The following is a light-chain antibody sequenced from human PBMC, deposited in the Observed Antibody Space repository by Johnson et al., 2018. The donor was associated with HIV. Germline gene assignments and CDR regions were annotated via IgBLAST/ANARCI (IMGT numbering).Light chain of an antibody. CDR1: SSNIGSHY. V-gene: IGLV1-51*01. J-gene: IGLJ1*01. CDR2: DTI. CDR3: GTWDSSLNAYV. Sequence: QSVLTQPPSVSAAPGQKVTISWSGSSSNIGSHYVSWYQQVPGTAPRLVIYDTIKRHSGIPDRFSGSKSGTSATLGITGLQTGDEADYYCGTWDSSLNAYVCGAATKVAVL.